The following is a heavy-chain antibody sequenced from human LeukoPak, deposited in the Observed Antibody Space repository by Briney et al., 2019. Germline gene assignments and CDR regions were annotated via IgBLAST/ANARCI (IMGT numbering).Heavy chain of an antibody. CDR2: INPNSGGT. CDR3: AREDSGSYVAFDI. V-gene: IGHV1-2*04. Sequence: GASVKVPCKASGYTFTGYYMHWVRQAPGQGLEWMGWINPNSGGTNYAQKFQGWVTMTRDTSISTAYMELSRLRSDDTAVYYCAREDSGSYVAFDIWGQGTMVTVSS. J-gene: IGHJ3*02. D-gene: IGHD1-26*01. CDR1: GYTFTGYY.